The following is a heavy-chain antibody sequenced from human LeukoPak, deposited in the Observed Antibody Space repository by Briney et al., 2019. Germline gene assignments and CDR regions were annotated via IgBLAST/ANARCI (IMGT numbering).Heavy chain of an antibody. CDR3: ARGVTMIGRLRFDP. J-gene: IGHJ5*02. CDR2: INHSGST. Sequence: SETLSLTCAVYGGSFSGYYWSWIRQPPGKGLEWIGEINHSGSTNYNPSLKSRVTISIDTSKNQFSLKLSSVTAADTAVYYCARGVTMIGRLRFDPWGQGTLVTVSS. CDR1: GGSFSGYY. V-gene: IGHV4-34*01. D-gene: IGHD3-22*01.